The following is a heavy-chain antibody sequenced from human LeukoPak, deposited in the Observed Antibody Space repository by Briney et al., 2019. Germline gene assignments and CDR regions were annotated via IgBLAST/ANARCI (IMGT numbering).Heavy chain of an antibody. Sequence: ASVKVSCKASGYTFTSYGISWVRQAPGQGLEWMGWTSAYNGNTNYAQKLQGRVTMTTDTSTSTAYMELRSLRSDDTAVYFCARDYILPLETDNGDGFAIWGQGTVVTVSS. CDR2: TSAYNGNT. V-gene: IGHV1-18*01. CDR3: ARDYILPLETDNGDGFAI. CDR1: GYTFTSYG. J-gene: IGHJ3*02. D-gene: IGHD3-3*02.